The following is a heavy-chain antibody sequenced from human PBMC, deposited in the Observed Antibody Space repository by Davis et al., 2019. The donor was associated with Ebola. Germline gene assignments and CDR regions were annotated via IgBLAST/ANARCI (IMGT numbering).Heavy chain of an antibody. CDR2: VYYTGNT. CDR3: ARIWFGAIPAAY. CDR1: GGSLSSGSFY. J-gene: IGHJ4*02. D-gene: IGHD3-10*01. Sequence: MPSETLSLTCTVSGGSLSSGSFYWGWIRQPPGKGLEWIVSVYYTGNTYYNPSHRSRVTISVDTSENQFSLKLSSVTAADTAVYYCARIWFGAIPAAYWGQGTLVTVSS. V-gene: IGHV4-39*01.